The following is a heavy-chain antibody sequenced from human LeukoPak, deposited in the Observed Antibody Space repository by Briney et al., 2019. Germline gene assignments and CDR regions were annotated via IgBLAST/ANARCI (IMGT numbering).Heavy chain of an antibody. CDR2: IKQDGSEN. D-gene: IGHD3-10*01. CDR1: GFTFSNYW. Sequence: GGSLRLSCAASGFTFSNYWMSWVRQAPGKGLEWEANIKQDGSENYYVDSVKGRFTISRDNAKNSLYLQMNSLRPEDTAVYYCARAASYNYGSGIRYYWFDPWGQGTLVTVSS. V-gene: IGHV3-7*04. J-gene: IGHJ5*02. CDR3: ARAASYNYGSGIRYYWFDP.